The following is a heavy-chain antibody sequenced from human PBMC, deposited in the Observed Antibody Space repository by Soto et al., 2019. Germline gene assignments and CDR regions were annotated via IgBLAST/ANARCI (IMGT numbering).Heavy chain of an antibody. V-gene: IGHV1-18*01. CDR3: AGEVPAPYYYCGIDV. CDR1: GYSFTTYG. CDR2: ISGYNGNT. Sequence: HVQLVQSGGEVKKPGASVKVSCKTSGYSFTTYGISWVRQAPGQGLEWMGWISGYNGNTNYAQKFQGRVTMPKDTSTSTAYLELRIPRSDDAAVYYYAGEVPAPYYYCGIDVWFQGSTGGVSS. J-gene: IGHJ6*02.